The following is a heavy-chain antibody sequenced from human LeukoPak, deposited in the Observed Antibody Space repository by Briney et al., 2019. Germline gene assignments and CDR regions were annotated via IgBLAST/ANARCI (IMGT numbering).Heavy chain of an antibody. J-gene: IGHJ4*02. CDR1: GFTFSSYG. CDR2: IWDDGTIK. Sequence: GGSLRLSCAASGFTFSSYGMHWVRQAVGKGLEWVAVIWDDGTIKYYADSVKGRFTISRDNSENTLYLQMNSLRVEDTAVYYCARDPSGSYDYWGQGTLVTVSS. D-gene: IGHD1-26*01. CDR3: ARDPSGSYDY. V-gene: IGHV3-33*01.